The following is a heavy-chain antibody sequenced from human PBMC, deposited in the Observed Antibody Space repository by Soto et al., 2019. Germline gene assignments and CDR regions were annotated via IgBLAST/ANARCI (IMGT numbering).Heavy chain of an antibody. CDR3: AIPRLDIVVGPAASRGGYYYGMDV. D-gene: IGHD2-2*01. CDR1: GYTFTSYY. CDR2: INPSGGST. J-gene: IGHJ6*02. Sequence: QVQLVQSGAEVKKPGASVKVSCKASGYTFTSYYMHWVRQAPGQGLEWMGIINPSGGSTSYAQKFQGRVTMTRDTFTSTDYMELSSLRPEDTAVYYCAIPRLDIVVGPAASRGGYYYGMDVWGQGTTVTVS. V-gene: IGHV1-46*01.